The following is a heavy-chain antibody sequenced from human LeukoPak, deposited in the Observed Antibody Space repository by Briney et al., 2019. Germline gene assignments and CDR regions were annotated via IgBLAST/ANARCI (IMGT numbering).Heavy chain of an antibody. CDR1: GFTFSDYS. CDR2: ISSRSSYI. V-gene: IGHV3-21*01. CDR3: VRDRSGSYAYYFDF. D-gene: IGHD1-26*01. Sequence: PGGSLRLSCAASGFTFSDYSMNCVRQPPGKGLEWVSSISSRSSYISYADSVKGRFTISRDNAKNSLYLEMNSLRAEDTAVYYCVRDRSGSYAYYFDFWGQGTLLTASS. J-gene: IGHJ4*02.